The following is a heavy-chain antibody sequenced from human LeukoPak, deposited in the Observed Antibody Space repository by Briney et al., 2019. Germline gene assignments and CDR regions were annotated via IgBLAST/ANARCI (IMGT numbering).Heavy chain of an antibody. V-gene: IGHV3-7*01. J-gene: IGHJ4*02. Sequence: GGSLRLSCEASGFTFSSYAMTWVRQTPGKGLEWVANIKEDGTEKNLVDSVKGRFTISRDNTKNLLYLEMNSLRGDDTAIYYCVRESRPGGAMGLYHNLDYWGQGTLVAVSS. CDR2: IKEDGTEK. CDR1: GFTFSSYA. D-gene: IGHD1-1*01. CDR3: VRESRPGGAMGLYHNLDY.